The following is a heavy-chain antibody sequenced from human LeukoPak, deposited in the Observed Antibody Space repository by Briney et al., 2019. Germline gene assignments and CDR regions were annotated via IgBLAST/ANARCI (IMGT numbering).Heavy chain of an antibody. CDR1: GGFFSGYY. J-gene: IGHJ4*02. CDR2: INHSGST. CDR3: ARIVEMATIPSSAHDY. D-gene: IGHD5-24*01. Sequence: KTSGTLSLTCAVYGGFFSGYYWSWIRQPPGKGLEWIGEINHSGSTNYNPSLKSRVTISVDTPKKQFSLRLNSVTAADTAVYYCARIVEMATIPSSAHDYWGQGTLVTVSS. V-gene: IGHV4-34*01.